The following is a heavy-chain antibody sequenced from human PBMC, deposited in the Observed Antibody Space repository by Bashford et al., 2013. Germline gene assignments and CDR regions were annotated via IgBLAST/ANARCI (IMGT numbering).Heavy chain of an antibody. CDR1: RGSMSSNIW. Sequence: SETLSLTCTVSRGSMSSNIWWSWVRQPPGKGLEWIGEISHSEATNYNPSLNGRLTLSLDKSKKQISLHLTSVTAADTAMYYCASDRYMSAWYYYWGQGALVTVSS. J-gene: IGHJ4*02. D-gene: IGHD6-19*01. CDR2: ISHSEAT. V-gene: IGHV4-4*02. CDR3: ASDRYMSAWYYY.